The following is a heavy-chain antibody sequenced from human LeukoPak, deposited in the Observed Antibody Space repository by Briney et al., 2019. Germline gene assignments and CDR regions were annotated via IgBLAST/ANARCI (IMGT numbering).Heavy chain of an antibody. J-gene: IGHJ4*02. V-gene: IGHV1-69*05. CDR3: ASGGSGYDYGFDN. D-gene: IGHD5-12*01. Sequence: SVKLTCKASGGTFSSYASSWVRQAPGQGLEWMGWIISTCGTTYYAQKIQGRVTITTDDSTRTAYMQLRRLRSDAAAVYYSASGGSGYDYGFDNWGKGTLVTVSS. CDR1: GGTFSSYA. CDR2: IISTCGTT.